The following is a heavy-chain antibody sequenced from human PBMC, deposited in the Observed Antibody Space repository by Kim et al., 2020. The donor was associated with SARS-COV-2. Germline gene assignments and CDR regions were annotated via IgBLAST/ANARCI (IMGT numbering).Heavy chain of an antibody. J-gene: IGHJ6*02. V-gene: IGHV3-21*01. CDR1: GFTFSSYS. CDR3: ARGYYDILTGYYYYYYGMDV. Sequence: GGSLRLSCAASGFTFSSYSMNWVRQAPWKGLESVSSISSSSSYIYYADSVKGRFTISRDNAKNSLYLQMNSLRAEDTAVYYCARGYYDILTGYYYYYYGMDVWGQGTTVTVSS. D-gene: IGHD3-9*01. CDR2: ISSSSSYI.